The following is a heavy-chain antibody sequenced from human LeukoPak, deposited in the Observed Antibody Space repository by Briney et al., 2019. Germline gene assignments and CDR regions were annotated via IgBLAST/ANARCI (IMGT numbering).Heavy chain of an antibody. CDR1: GFTFSSYD. CDR2: IGTAGDT. Sequence: PGGSLRLSCAASGFTFSSYDMHWARQATGKGLEWVSAIGTAGDTYYPGSVKGRFTISRENAKNSLYLQMNSLRAGDTAVYYCARASGPNAFDIWGQGTMVTVSS. V-gene: IGHV3-13*01. CDR3: ARASGPNAFDI. D-gene: IGHD3-3*01. J-gene: IGHJ3*02.